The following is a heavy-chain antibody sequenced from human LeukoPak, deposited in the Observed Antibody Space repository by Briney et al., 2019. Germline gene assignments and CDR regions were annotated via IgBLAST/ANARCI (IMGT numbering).Heavy chain of an antibody. Sequence: SETLSLTCTVSGGSISSSSYYWGWIRQPPWKGLEWIGSIYYSGSTYYNPSLKSRVTISVDTSKNQFSLKLSSVTAADTAVYYCARERGKPRGGFYWGQGTLVTVSS. CDR2: IYYSGST. CDR3: ARERGKPRGGFY. CDR1: GGSISSSSYY. J-gene: IGHJ4*02. V-gene: IGHV4-39*02. D-gene: IGHD3-16*01.